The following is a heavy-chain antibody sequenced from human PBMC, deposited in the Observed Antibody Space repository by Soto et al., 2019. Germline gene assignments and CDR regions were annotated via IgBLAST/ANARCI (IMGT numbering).Heavy chain of an antibody. CDR1: GGTFSSYA. Sequence: ASVKVSCKASGGTFSSYAISWVRQAPGQGLEWMGGIIPIFGIANYAQKFQGRVTITADKSTSTAYMGLSSLRSEDTAVYYCARDPAIAARGAFDIWGQGTMVTVSS. V-gene: IGHV1-69*10. J-gene: IGHJ3*02. D-gene: IGHD6-6*01. CDR3: ARDPAIAARGAFDI. CDR2: IIPIFGIA.